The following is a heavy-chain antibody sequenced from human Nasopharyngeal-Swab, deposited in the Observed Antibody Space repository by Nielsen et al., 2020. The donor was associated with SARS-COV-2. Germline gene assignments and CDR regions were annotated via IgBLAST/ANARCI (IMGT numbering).Heavy chain of an antibody. CDR3: ARQVVGYSSDWFDP. J-gene: IGHJ5*02. D-gene: IGHD5-18*01. V-gene: IGHV1-69*13. CDR1: GGTFSSYA. Sequence: SVKVSCKASGGTFSSYAISWVRQAPGQGLEWMGGIIPIFGTANYAQKFQGRVTITADESTSTAYMELSSLRSEDTAVYYCARQVVGYSSDWFDPWGQGTLVTVSS. CDR2: IIPIFGTA.